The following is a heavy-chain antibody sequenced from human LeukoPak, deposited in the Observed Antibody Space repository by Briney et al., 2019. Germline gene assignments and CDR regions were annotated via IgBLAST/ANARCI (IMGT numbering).Heavy chain of an antibody. CDR3: ATEGDILTGYHPWFDP. V-gene: IGHV1-18*01. CDR1: GYSFKNYG. CDR2: ISPYNDKT. Sequence: ASVKVSCKASGYSFKNYGISWVRQAPGQGLEWMGWISPYNDKTNYAEKVQGRVTMTTDASTSTVYMELRSLRSEDTAVYYCATEGDILTGYHPWFDPWGQGTLATVSS. D-gene: IGHD3-9*01. J-gene: IGHJ5*02.